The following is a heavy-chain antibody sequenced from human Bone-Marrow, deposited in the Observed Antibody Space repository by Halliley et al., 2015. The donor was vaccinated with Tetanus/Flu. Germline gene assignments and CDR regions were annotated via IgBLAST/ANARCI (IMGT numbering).Heavy chain of an antibody. CDR1: RVSISSGGHY. Sequence: TLSLTCTVSRVSISSGGHYWSWIRQHPGKGLEWIGYIYYSGTTYYNKSLKSRITISVDTSKNQFSLTLTSVTAADTAVYYCARGLHYYDRGDYFDHWGRGTLLTVSS. CDR3: ARGLHYYDRGDYFDH. J-gene: IGHJ4*02. CDR2: IYYSGTT. V-gene: IGHV4-31*03. D-gene: IGHD3-22*01.